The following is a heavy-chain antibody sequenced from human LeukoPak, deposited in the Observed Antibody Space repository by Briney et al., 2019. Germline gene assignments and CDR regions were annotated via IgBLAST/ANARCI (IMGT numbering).Heavy chain of an antibody. CDR3: ARDMLAQNGETYYDFWSGYLYPRPHRGENYYYYMDV. CDR2: IYYSGST. Sequence: SETLSLTCTVSGGSISSSSYYWGWIRQPPGKGLEWIGSIYYSGSTYYNPSLKSRVTISVDTSKNQFSLKLSSVTAADTAVYYCARDMLAQNGETYYDFWSGYLYPRPHRGENYYYYMDVWGKGTTVTVS. CDR1: GGSISSSSYY. D-gene: IGHD3-3*01. J-gene: IGHJ6*03. V-gene: IGHV4-39*07.